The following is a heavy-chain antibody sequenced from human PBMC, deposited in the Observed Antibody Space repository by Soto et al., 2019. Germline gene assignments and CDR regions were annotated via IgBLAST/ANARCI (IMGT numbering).Heavy chain of an antibody. J-gene: IGHJ4*02. CDR1: GGSISSYY. Sequence: SETLSLTCTVSGGSISSYYWSWIRQPPGKGLEWIGYIYYSGSTNYNPSLKSRVTISVDTSKNQFSLKLSSVTAADTAVYYCARTIAVAEHYFDYWGQGTLVTVSS. D-gene: IGHD6-19*01. CDR3: ARTIAVAEHYFDY. V-gene: IGHV4-59*12. CDR2: IYYSGST.